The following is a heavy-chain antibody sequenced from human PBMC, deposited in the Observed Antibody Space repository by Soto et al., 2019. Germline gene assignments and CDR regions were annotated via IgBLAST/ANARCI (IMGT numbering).Heavy chain of an antibody. CDR1: GFTFSSYW. J-gene: IGHJ4*02. Sequence: EVQLVESWGGLVQPGGSLRLSCAASGFTFSSYWMSWVRQAPGRGLEWVGNIKEDGSEKYYVDSVNGRFTVSRDNAKNSLYLQMTSLRAEDTAVYYCARATGADTEDYWGQGTLVTVSS. V-gene: IGHV3-7*04. CDR3: ARATGADTEDY. D-gene: IGHD3-10*01. CDR2: IKEDGSEK.